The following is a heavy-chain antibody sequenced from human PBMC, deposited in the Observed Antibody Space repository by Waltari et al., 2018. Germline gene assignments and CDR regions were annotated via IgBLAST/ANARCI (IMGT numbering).Heavy chain of an antibody. CDR2: INSKSGGT. D-gene: IGHD2-21*01. J-gene: IGHJ4*02. Sequence: QVQLVQSGAELQKPGASVKFSCKPIGYTFSDHYIHWVRPAPGQAFEWMGWINSKSGGTAYADKFEGRVTLTRDTSISTTYMELSALRSDDTAFYYCARESSDDSSESIVGPDHWGQGTLVTVSS. V-gene: IGHV1-2*07. CDR1: GYTFSDHY. CDR3: ARESSDDSSESIVGPDH.